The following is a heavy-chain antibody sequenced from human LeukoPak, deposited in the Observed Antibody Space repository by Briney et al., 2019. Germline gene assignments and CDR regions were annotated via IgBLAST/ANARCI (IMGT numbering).Heavy chain of an antibody. CDR2: IKQDGSEK. D-gene: IGHD3-9*01. CDR1: GFTVSSNY. V-gene: IGHV3-7*01. Sequence: GGTLRLSCAASGFTVSSNYMSWVRQAPGKGLEWVANIKQDGSEKYYVDSVKGRFTISRDNAKNSLYLQMNSLRAEDTAVYYCAGDYDILTGYGMDVWGQGTTVTVSS. CDR3: AGDYDILTGYGMDV. J-gene: IGHJ6*02.